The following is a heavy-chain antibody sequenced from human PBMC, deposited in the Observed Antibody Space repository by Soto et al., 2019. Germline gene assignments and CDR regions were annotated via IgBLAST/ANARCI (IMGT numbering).Heavy chain of an antibody. CDR2: INHSGST. D-gene: IGHD6-19*01. Sequence: PSETLSLTCAGYGGSFSGYYWSWIRQPPGKGLEWIGEINHSGSTNYNPSLKSRVTISVDTSKNQFSLKLSSVTAADTAVYYCARERLVGYYYYMDVWGKGTTVTVSS. V-gene: IGHV4-34*01. CDR1: GGSFSGYY. CDR3: ARERLVGYYYYMDV. J-gene: IGHJ6*03.